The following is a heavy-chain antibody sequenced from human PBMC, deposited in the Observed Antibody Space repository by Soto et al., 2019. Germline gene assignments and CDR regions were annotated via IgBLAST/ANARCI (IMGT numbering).Heavy chain of an antibody. CDR2: ISGSGGST. J-gene: IGHJ4*02. CDR1: GFTFSSYA. D-gene: IGHD4-17*01. CDR3: AKSTGAGDCDYPDTLDY. Sequence: EVQLLESGGGLVQPGGSLRLSCAASGFTFSSYAMSWVRQAPGKGLEWVSAISGSGGSTYYADSVKGRFTISRDNSKNTLYLQMNSLRAEDTAVYYCAKSTGAGDCDYPDTLDYWGQGTLVTVSS. V-gene: IGHV3-23*01.